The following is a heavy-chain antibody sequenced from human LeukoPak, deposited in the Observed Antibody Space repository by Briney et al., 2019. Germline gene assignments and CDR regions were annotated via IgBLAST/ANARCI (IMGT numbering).Heavy chain of an antibody. D-gene: IGHD3-22*01. J-gene: IGHJ4*02. CDR3: ARLSGYSSGHYYSDY. Sequence: SETLSLTCTVSGGSISSSSYYWGWIRQPPGKGLEWIGSIYYSGSTYYNPSLKSRVTISVDTSKNQFSLKLSSVTAVDTAVYYCARLSGYSSGHYYSDYWGQGTLVTVSS. CDR1: GGSISSSSYY. V-gene: IGHV4-39*01. CDR2: IYYSGST.